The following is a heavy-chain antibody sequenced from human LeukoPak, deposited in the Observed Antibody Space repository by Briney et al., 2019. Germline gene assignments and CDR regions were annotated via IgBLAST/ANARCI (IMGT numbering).Heavy chain of an antibody. CDR1: GFAFSSYA. CDR2: ISGDGGST. CDR3: AKHGYYYGCASGAYFNY. V-gene: IGHV3-23*01. Sequence: PGGSLRLSCAASGFAFSSYAMSWVRQAPGKGLEWVSGISGDGGSTFYADSVKGRFTISTDTSKNILYLQMNSLRAEDTALYYCAKHGYYYGCASGAYFNYWGQGTLVTVSS. D-gene: IGHD3-10*01. J-gene: IGHJ4*02.